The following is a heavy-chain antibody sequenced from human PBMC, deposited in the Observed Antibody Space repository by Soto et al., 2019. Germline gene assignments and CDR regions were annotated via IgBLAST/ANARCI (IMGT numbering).Heavy chain of an antibody. CDR2: ISGSGGST. CDR1: GLPFSSYA. Sequence: GGSLRLSWAASGLPFSSYAMSWVRQTPGKGLEWVSAISGSGGSTYYADSVKGRFTISRDNSKNTLYLQMNSLRAEDTAVYYCAKDPDSSSWYGPGWYFDLWGRSTLVTVSS. V-gene: IGHV3-23*01. CDR3: AKDPDSSSWYGPGWYFDL. J-gene: IGHJ2*01. D-gene: IGHD6-13*01.